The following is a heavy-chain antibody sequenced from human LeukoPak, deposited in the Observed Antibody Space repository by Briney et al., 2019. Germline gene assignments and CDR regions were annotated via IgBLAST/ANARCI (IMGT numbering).Heavy chain of an antibody. J-gene: IGHJ3*02. CDR2: IYYSGST. V-gene: IGHV4-59*08. CDR1: GGSISSYY. Sequence: SQTLSLTCTVSGGSISSYYWSWIRQPPGKGLEWIGYIYYSGSTNYNPSLKSRVTISVDTSKNQFSLKLSSVTAADTAVYYCASYSSSWPDNDAFDIWGQGTMVTVSS. CDR3: ASYSSSWPDNDAFDI. D-gene: IGHD6-13*01.